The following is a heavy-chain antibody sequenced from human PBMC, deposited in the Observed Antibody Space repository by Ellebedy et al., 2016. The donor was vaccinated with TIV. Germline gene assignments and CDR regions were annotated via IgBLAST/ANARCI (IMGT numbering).Heavy chain of an antibody. CDR2: TYYKSKWYD. Sequence: SETLSLTCAVSGDSVSSNSVIWNWIRQSPSRGLEWLGRTYYKSKWYDDYAVSVKSRITINPDTSKNQFSLLLNSVSPEETAVYYCARGYLQSGFDYWGQGTLVTVSS. CDR1: GDSVSSNSVI. J-gene: IGHJ4*02. CDR3: ARGYLQSGFDY. V-gene: IGHV6-1*01. D-gene: IGHD3-3*01.